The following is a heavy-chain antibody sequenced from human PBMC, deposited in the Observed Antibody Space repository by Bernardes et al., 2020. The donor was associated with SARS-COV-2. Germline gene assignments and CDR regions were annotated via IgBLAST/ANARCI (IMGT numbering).Heavy chain of an antibody. Sequence: GGSLRLSCAVSGFTLSSYEMNWVRQAPGKGLEWVSYIRSSGSTIYYADSVKGRFTISRDNAKNSLYLQMNSLRAEDTAVYYCARDLSWAALWGYYYYGMDVWGQGTTVTVSS. CDR2: IRSSGSTI. CDR3: ARDLSWAALWGYYYYGMDV. J-gene: IGHJ6*02. D-gene: IGHD6-6*01. V-gene: IGHV3-48*03. CDR1: GFTLSSYE.